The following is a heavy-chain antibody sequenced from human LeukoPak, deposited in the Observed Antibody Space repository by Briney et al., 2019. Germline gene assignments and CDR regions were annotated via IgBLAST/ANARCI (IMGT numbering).Heavy chain of an antibody. CDR3: AIGGMVRGVIRGYFDY. CDR2: IYYSGST. J-gene: IGHJ4*02. Sequence: PSETLSLTCTVSGGCISSYYWSWIRQPPGKGLEWIGYIYYSGSTNYNPSLKSRVTISVDTSKNQFSLKLSSVTAADTAVYYCAIGGMVRGVIRGYFDYWGQGTLVTVSS. D-gene: IGHD3-10*01. V-gene: IGHV4-59*01. CDR1: GGCISSYY.